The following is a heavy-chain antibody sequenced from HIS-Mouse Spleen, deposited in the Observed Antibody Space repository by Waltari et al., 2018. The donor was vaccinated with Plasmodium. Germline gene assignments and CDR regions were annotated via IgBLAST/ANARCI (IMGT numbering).Heavy chain of an antibody. CDR3: ARGMKSSSSAFDI. D-gene: IGHD6-6*01. CDR2: IYCGGST. CDR1: GFTVSRNY. V-gene: IGHV3-53*01. Sequence: VQLVESGGGWIKPGGSLRLSWSAAGFTVSRNYMSWARQAPGKGLGWVSVIYCGGSTYYADSVKGRFTISRDNSKNTLYLQMNSLRAEDTAVYYCARGMKSSSSAFDIWGQGTMVTVSS. J-gene: IGHJ3*02.